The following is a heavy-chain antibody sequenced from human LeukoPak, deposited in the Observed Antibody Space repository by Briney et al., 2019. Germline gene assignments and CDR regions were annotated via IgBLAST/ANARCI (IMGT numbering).Heavy chain of an antibody. D-gene: IGHD2/OR15-2a*01. Sequence: GGSLRLSCAASGFTLSDHYMDWVRQAPGKGLKWVGRTRNKANSYTTEYAASVKGRFTISRDDSKSSLSLQMDSLKIEDTTVYYCAKTLYVSGRYYFDYWGQGALVTVSS. CDR1: GFTLSDHY. V-gene: IGHV3-72*01. CDR2: TRNKANSYTT. J-gene: IGHJ4*02. CDR3: AKTLYVSGRYYFDY.